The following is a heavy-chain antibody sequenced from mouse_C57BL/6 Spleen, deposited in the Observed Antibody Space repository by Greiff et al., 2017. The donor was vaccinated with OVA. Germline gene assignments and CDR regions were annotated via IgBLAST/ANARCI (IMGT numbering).Heavy chain of an antibody. V-gene: IGHV1-64*01. CDR3: ARGSYDGYLDY. J-gene: IGHJ2*01. CDR1: GFTFTSYW. D-gene: IGHD2-3*01. CDR2: IHPNSGST. Sequence: QVQLQQPGAELVKPGASVKLSCKASGFTFTSYWMHWVKQRPGQGLEWIGMIHPNSGSTNYNEKFKSKATLTVDKSSSTAYMQLSSLTSEDSAVYYCARGSYDGYLDYWGQGTTLTVSS.